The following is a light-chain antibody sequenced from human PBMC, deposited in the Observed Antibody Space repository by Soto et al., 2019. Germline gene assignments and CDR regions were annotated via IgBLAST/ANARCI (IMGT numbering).Light chain of an antibody. CDR3: QQYYSTTYS. J-gene: IGKJ2*01. CDR2: WAS. V-gene: IGKV4-1*01. CDR1: QTILYTSNNKKY. Sequence: DIVLTQSPASLAVSLGGRATINCKSSQTILYTSNNKKYLAWYQQKAGQPPKLLIYWASTRESGVPDGFSGSGSETDFTLTISNLQPEDVAVYYCQQYYSTTYSFGQGTKLEIK.